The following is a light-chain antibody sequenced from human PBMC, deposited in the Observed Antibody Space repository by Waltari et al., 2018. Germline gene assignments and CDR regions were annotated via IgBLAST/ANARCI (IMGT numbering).Light chain of an antibody. CDR1: QSISSW. CDR2: KAT. CDR3: QQYNSHLLT. V-gene: IGKV1-5*03. Sequence: DIQMTQSPSTLSASVGDRVTITCRASQSISSWLAWFQKKPRKAPKLLIYKATTLESGVQSRFSGSGSGTEFTLTITSLQPDDFATYYCQQYNSHLLTFGGGTKVEIK. J-gene: IGKJ4*01.